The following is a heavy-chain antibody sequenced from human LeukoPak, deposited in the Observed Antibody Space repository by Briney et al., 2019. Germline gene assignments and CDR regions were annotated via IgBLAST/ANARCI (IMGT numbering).Heavy chain of an antibody. J-gene: IGHJ3*02. CDR3: AIESAFDI. CDR2: ISAYNGNT. V-gene: IGHV1-18*01. CDR1: GYTFTSYG. Sequence: ASVKVSCKASGYTFTSYGISWVRQASGQGLEWMGWISAYNGNTNYAQKLQGRVTMTRNTSISTAYMELSSLRSEDTAVYYCAIESAFDIWGQGTMVTVSS.